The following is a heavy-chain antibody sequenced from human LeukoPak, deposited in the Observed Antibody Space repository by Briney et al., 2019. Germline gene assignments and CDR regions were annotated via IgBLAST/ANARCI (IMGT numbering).Heavy chain of an antibody. CDR2: IWYDGSNK. CDR1: GFPFSSYG. V-gene: IGHV3-30*02. CDR3: AVISSGWTHANWFDP. J-gene: IGHJ5*02. Sequence: GGSLRLSCAASGFPFSSYGMHWVRPAPGKGLEWVAVIWYDGSNKYYADSVKGRFTISRDNSKNTLYLQMNSLRAEDTAVYYCAVISSGWTHANWFDPWGQGTLVTVSS. D-gene: IGHD6-19*01.